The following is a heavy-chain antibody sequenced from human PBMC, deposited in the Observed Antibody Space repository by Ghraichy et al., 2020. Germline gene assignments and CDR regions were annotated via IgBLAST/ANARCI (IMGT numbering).Heavy chain of an antibody. CDR1: GFTFSSYA. J-gene: IGHJ6*02. D-gene: IGHD5-12*01. CDR2: ISYDGSNK. Sequence: GGSLRLSCAASGFTFSSYAMHWVRQAPGKGLEWVAVISYDGSNKYYADSVKGRFTISRDNSKNTLYLQMNSLRAEDTAVYYCARDRLNVEYGMDVWGQGTTVTVSS. CDR3: ARDRLNVEYGMDV. V-gene: IGHV3-30-3*01.